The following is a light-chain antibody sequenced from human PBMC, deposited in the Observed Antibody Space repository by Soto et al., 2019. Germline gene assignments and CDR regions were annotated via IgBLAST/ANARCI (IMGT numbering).Light chain of an antibody. CDR1: QRISSN. CDR3: QHYNNWPPYT. CDR2: GAS. V-gene: IGKV3D-15*01. J-gene: IGKJ2*01. Sequence: EIVMTQSPDTLSVSPGERATLSCRASQRISSNLAWYQQKPGQAPRLLIYGASTRATGVPARFSGSGSETDLTLTISNLQSEDCAVYYCQHYNNWPPYTFGQGTKLEIK.